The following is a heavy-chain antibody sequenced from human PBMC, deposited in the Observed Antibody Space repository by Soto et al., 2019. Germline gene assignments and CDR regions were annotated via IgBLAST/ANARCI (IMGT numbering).Heavy chain of an antibody. CDR3: AAPPRY. J-gene: IGHJ4*02. CDR1: GGSISSYY. V-gene: IGHV4-59*01. Sequence: SETLSLTCTVSGGSISSYYWSWIRQPPGRGLEWIGYIYDSGSTNYNPSLKSRVTISVDTSKNQFSLKLTSVTAADTAVYYCAAPPRYWGQGTLVTVS. D-gene: IGHD6-6*01. CDR2: IYDSGST.